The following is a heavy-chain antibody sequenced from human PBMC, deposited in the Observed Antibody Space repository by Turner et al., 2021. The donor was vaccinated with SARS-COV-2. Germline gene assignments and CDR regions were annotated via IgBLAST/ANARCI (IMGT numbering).Heavy chain of an antibody. D-gene: IGHD3-22*01. CDR2: IDYSGST. CDR1: GGCISSSSYY. CDR3: ARRLVVQGTDDYSYYYGMDV. V-gene: IGHV4-39*01. Sequence: QLQLQESGPGLVKPSETLSVTCSVSGGCISSSSYYWGWIRQPPGKGLEWVGNIDYSGSTYYNPSLKSRVTIFVDTSMNQFSLKLGSVTATDTAVYYCARRLVVQGTDDYSYYYGMDVWGQGTTVTVSS. J-gene: IGHJ6*02.